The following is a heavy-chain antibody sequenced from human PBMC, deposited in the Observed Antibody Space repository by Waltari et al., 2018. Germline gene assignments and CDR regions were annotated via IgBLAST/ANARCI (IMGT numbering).Heavy chain of an antibody. CDR1: GGSISNR. V-gene: IGHV4-4*02. Sequence: QVQLQESGPRLAKPSETLSPTCPVSGGSISNRWSWVRQPPGKGLGWIGEIHHSGSTNNNPSLKSRVTISVDKSKNQFSLKLSSVTAADTAVYYCAREAAGTDAFDIWGQGTMVTVSS. CDR3: AREAAGTDAFDI. CDR2: IHHSGST. D-gene: IGHD1-1*01. J-gene: IGHJ3*02.